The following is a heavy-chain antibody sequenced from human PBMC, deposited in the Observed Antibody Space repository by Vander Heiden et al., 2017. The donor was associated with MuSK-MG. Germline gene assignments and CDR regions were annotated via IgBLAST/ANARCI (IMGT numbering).Heavy chain of an antibody. J-gene: IGHJ6*03. CDR3: TWIWRNMTAIRNPYWYFYMGV. Sequence: EAQLVESGGGLVEPGGSLRLSCAASGVTFRGAWMSWVRQAPGKGPEWVGRIKSATSGGTTDYAAPVKGRFTISRDDSKDTLYLQMNSLQAEDTAVYFCTWIWRNMTAIRNPYWYFYMGVWGKGTTVTVSS. V-gene: IGHV3-15*01. CDR1: GVTFRGAW. CDR2: IKSATSGGTT. D-gene: IGHD2-21*02.